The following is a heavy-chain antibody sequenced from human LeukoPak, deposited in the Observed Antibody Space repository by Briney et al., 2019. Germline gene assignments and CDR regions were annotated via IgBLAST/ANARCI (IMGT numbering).Heavy chain of an antibody. J-gene: IGHJ4*02. D-gene: IGHD3-10*01. CDR1: GYTFTNHY. CDR3: AVLLRTLQLLDF. Sequence: ASVRVSCKASGYTFTNHYMHWVRQAPGQGLEWMGKINPGGGGTTYAQKVQGRVTMTRDKSTSTVYMELSSLRSEDTAMYYCAVLLRTLQLLDFWGQGTLVTVAS. V-gene: IGHV1-46*01. CDR2: INPGGGGT.